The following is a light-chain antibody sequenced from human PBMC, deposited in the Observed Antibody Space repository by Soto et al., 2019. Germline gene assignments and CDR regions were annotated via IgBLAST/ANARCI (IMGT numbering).Light chain of an antibody. V-gene: IGLV2-8*01. J-gene: IGLJ1*01. CDR1: SXDIGGYDY. Sequence: QSALTQPPSASGSPGQSVTISCTGTSXDIGGYDYVSWYQQHPGKAPKLMIYEVTKRPLGVPDRFSGSKSGNTASLTVSGLQAEDEADYYCSSYAGSNNPYVFGTGTKVPS. CDR2: EVT. CDR3: SSYAGSNNPYV.